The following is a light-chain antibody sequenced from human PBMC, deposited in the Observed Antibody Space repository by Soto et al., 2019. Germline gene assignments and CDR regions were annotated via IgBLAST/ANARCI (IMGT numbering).Light chain of an antibody. Sequence: EVVLTQSPVTLSLSPGERATLSCRASQSFRGLLAWYQQKPGQAPRLLIYDAYNRATGIPPRFSGSGSGTDFTLTISRLETEDFAVYYCQQYGSSPLAFGGGTKVDIK. CDR1: QSFRGL. CDR2: DAY. J-gene: IGKJ4*01. CDR3: QQYGSSPLA. V-gene: IGKV3-20*01.